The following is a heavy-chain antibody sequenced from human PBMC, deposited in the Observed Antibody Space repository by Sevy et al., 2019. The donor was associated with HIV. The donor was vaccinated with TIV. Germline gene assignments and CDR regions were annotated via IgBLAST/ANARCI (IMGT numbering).Heavy chain of an antibody. CDR1: GDSISSYS. CDR3: ARGFDTEGAFDI. CDR2: IYDSGST. Sequence: SETLSLTCTVSGDSISSYSWSWIRQPPGKGLEWIGYIYDSGSTNYNPSLKSRVTISVDTSKNQFSLKLSSVTAADTAVYYCARGFDTEGAFDIWGQGTMVTVSS. J-gene: IGHJ3*02. V-gene: IGHV4-59*13. D-gene: IGHD3-22*01.